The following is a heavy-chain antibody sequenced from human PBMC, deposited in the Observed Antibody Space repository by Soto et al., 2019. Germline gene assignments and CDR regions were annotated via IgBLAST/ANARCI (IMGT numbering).Heavy chain of an antibody. Sequence: PSETLSLTCTVSGGSISSGGYYWSWIRQHPGKGLEWIGYIYYSGSTYYNPSLKSQVTKSVETSKNQFSLKLSSGTASDTAVDYCWRTYPATVTSFDYWGQGTLVTVSS. J-gene: IGHJ4*02. CDR1: GGSISSGGYY. CDR2: IYYSGST. V-gene: IGHV4-31*01. D-gene: IGHD5-18*01. CDR3: WRTYPATVTSFDY.